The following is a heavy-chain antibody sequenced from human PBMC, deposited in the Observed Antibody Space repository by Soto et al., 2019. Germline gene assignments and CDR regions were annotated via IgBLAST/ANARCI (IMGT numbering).Heavy chain of an antibody. J-gene: IGHJ4*02. CDR3: ARTIELYDNSGYDYFDF. Sequence: PSETLSLTCTVSGTSIRSYYWRCIRQPPRGGLEGTGYMYHRGSTNYHPSLKIRVTISVDISNNHFYLKLSSVTAADTAMYYCARTIELYDNSGYDYFDFWGQGIPVTVSS. V-gene: IGHV4-59*01. CDR1: GTSIRSYY. CDR2: MYHRGST. D-gene: IGHD3-22*01.